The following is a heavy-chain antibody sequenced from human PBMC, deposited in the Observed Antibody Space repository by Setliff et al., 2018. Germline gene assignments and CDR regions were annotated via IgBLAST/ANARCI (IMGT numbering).Heavy chain of an antibody. CDR1: GGQFSSSG. V-gene: IGHV1-69*13. CDR3: ARELRSPYWHLDS. D-gene: IGHD3-16*01. J-gene: IGHJ5*01. Sequence: SVKVSCKSSGGQFSSSGITWVRQAPGQGLQWLGRFIPILGATNYAQNFQGRVTITADESTSTGYMELRSLRSDDTAVYYCARELRSPYWHLDSWGQGTQVTVSS. CDR2: FIPILGAT.